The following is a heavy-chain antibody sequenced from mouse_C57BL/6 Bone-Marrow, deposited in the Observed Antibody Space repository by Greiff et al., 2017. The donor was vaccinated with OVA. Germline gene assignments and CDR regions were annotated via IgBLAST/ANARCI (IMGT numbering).Heavy chain of an antibody. J-gene: IGHJ3*01. CDR2: IDPEDGET. D-gene: IGHD2-5*01. CDR3: ARDSNCAWFAY. V-gene: IGHV14-2*01. Sequence: VQLKESGAELVKPGASVKLSCTASGFNIKDYYMHWVKQRTEQGLEWIGRIDPEDGETTYAPKFQGKATITADTSSNTAYLQLSSLTSEDTAVYYCARDSNCAWFAYWGQGTLVTVSA. CDR1: GFNIKDYY.